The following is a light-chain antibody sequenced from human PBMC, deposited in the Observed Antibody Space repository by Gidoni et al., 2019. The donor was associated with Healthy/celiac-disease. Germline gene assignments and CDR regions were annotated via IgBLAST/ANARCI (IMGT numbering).Light chain of an antibody. J-gene: IGLJ2*01. CDR1: SSDVGSYNH. Sequence: QSALTQPASVSGSPGQSITISCTGTSSDVGSYNHVSWYQQHPGKAPKLMIYEVSKRPSGVSNRFSGSKSGNTASLTISGLQAEDEADYYCCSYAGSSTCVVFGGGTKLTVL. CDR2: EVS. V-gene: IGLV2-23*02. CDR3: CSYAGSSTCVV.